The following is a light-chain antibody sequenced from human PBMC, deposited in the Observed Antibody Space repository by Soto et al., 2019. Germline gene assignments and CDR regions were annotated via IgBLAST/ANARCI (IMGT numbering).Light chain of an antibody. Sequence: DIQMTQSPSSLSASVGDRVTITCRASQSISNYLNWYQQKPGKAPKLLIYAASSLQSGVPLRFSGSGSGTEFTLTISSLQPEDFATYYCQESHSTLWTFGQGTKVDIK. J-gene: IGKJ1*01. CDR3: QESHSTLWT. CDR2: AAS. CDR1: QSISNY. V-gene: IGKV1-39*01.